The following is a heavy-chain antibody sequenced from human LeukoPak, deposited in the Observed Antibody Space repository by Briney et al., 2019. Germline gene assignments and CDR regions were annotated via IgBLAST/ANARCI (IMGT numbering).Heavy chain of an antibody. D-gene: IGHD5-18*01. CDR1: GYSFSDYY. V-gene: IGHV1-2*02. Sequence: GASVKVSCKAFGYSFSDYYLHWVRQAPGQGLEWMGWINPNSGGTNYAQKFQGRVTMTRDTSISTAYMELSRLRSDDTAVYYCARDTDVLGYSYGYGSWGQGTLVTVSS. J-gene: IGHJ4*02. CDR3: ARDTDVLGYSYGYGS. CDR2: INPNSGGT.